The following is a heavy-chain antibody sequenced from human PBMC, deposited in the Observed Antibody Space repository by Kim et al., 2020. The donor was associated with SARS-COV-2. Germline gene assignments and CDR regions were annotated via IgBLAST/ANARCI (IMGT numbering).Heavy chain of an antibody. Sequence: SETLSLTCAVSGVSISSDSYYWGWVRQPPGKGLEWIGDIYYRGTTYYNPSLQSRVTVSVDMSKNHFSLRLSSVTAADTAVYYCPRLTSYGQTYYFDYWG. D-gene: IGHD5-18*01. V-gene: IGHV4-39*01. CDR3: PRLTSYGQTYYFDY. CDR2: IYYRGTT. J-gene: IGHJ4*01. CDR1: GVSISSDSYY.